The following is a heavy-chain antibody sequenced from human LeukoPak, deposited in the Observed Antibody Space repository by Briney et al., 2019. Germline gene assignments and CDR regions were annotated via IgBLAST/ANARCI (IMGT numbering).Heavy chain of an antibody. V-gene: IGHV4-61*02. J-gene: IGHJ6*03. CDR1: GGSISSGSYY. CDR2: IYTSGST. Sequence: SQTLSLTCTVSGGSISSGSYYWSWIRQPPGKGLEWIGRIYTSGSTNYNPSLKSRVPISVDTSKNQLSLKLSSVTAADTAVYYCARETPYYYGSGGSTKIRYYYYMDVWGKGTTVTISS. CDR3: ARETPYYYGSGGSTKIRYYYYMDV. D-gene: IGHD3-10*01.